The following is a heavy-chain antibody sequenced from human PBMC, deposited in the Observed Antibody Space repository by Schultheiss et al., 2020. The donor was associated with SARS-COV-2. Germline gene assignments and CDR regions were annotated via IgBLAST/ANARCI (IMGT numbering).Heavy chain of an antibody. D-gene: IGHD4-17*01. V-gene: IGHV3-21*01. CDR2: ISSSSSYI. J-gene: IGHJ4*02. CDR1: GFTFSSYS. Sequence: GGSLRLSCAASGFTFSSYSMNWVRQAPGKGLEWVSSISSSSSYIYYADSVKGRFTISRDNSKNTLYLQMNSLRAEDTAVYYCAREGMTTVTTGFDYWGQGTLVTVSS. CDR3: AREGMTTVTTGFDY.